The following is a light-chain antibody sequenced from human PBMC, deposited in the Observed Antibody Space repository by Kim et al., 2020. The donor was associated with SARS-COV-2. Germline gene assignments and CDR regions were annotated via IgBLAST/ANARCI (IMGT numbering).Light chain of an antibody. CDR1: QDIANS. CDR2: AAS. V-gene: IGKV1-27*01. CDR3: QKYNSAPWT. Sequence: SIGDRVTITCRARQDIANSLAWYQQKPGKVPQVLIYAASTLQSGVPSRFSGSGSGTEFTLTIGSLQTEDVATYYCQKYNSAPWTFGPGTKVDIK. J-gene: IGKJ1*01.